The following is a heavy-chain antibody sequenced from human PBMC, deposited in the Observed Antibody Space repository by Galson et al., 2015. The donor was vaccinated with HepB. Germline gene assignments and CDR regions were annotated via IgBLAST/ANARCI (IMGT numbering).Heavy chain of an antibody. D-gene: IGHD1-26*01. V-gene: IGHV3-30*18. Sequence: SLRLSCAASGFTFSSYGMHWVRQAPGKGLEWVAVISYDGSNKYYADSVKGRFTISRDNSKNTLYLQMNSLRAEDTAVYYCAKKEPYSAFDYWGQGTLVTVSS. J-gene: IGHJ4*02. CDR1: GFTFSSYG. CDR2: ISYDGSNK. CDR3: AKKEPYSAFDY.